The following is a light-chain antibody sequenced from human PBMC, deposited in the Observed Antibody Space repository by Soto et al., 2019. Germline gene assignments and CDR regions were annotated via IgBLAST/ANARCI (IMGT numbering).Light chain of an antibody. Sequence: QSALTQPASVSGSPGQSITISCTGTTNDVGGYNYVSWYQQHPGKAPKLLIFEVSSRPSGVPDRFSASKSANSASLTVSGLQPEDEADYYCGSYGGSNNWVFGGGTKLTVL. CDR3: GSYGGSNNWV. J-gene: IGLJ3*02. CDR1: TNDVGGYNY. V-gene: IGLV2-8*01. CDR2: EVS.